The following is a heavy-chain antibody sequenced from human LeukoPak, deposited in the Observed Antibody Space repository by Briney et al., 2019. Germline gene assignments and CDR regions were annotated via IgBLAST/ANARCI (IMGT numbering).Heavy chain of an antibody. CDR2: INWNGGST. CDR3: ARDSIDSSSWYHRLFDY. V-gene: IGHV3-20*04. Sequence: PGGSLRLSCAASGFTFDDYGMSWVRQAPGKGLEWVSGINWNGGSTGYADSVKGRFTISRDNAKNSLYLQMNSLRAEDTALYYCARDSIDSSSWYHRLFDYWGQGTLVTVSS. J-gene: IGHJ4*02. D-gene: IGHD6-13*01. CDR1: GFTFDDYG.